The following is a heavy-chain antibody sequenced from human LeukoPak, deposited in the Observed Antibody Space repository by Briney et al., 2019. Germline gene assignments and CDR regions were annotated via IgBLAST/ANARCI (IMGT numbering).Heavy chain of an antibody. J-gene: IGHJ4*02. CDR3: VRGEVAVQYYFES. CDR1: GFTTTNYA. Sequence: GGSLTLSCAASGFTTTNYAMSWVRQGPGKGLEWVSGLSTSPRYADSVRGRFIVSRDHSRNTFSLKMNSLRAEDTAVYYCVRGEVAVQYYFESWGQGTLVTVSS. D-gene: IGHD3-22*01. CDR2: LSTSPR. V-gene: IGHV3-23*01.